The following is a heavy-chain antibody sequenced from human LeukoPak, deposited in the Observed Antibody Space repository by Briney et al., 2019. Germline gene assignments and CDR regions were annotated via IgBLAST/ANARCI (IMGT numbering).Heavy chain of an antibody. CDR2: ISGSGGST. V-gene: IGHV3-23*01. J-gene: IGHJ6*03. Sequence: PGGSLRLSCAASGFTFSSYGMSWVHQAPGKGLEWVSAISGSGGSTYYADSVKGRFTISRDNSKNTLYLQMNSLRAEDTAVYYCARDMVSSSGWEYYYYYYMDVWGKGTTVTISS. CDR3: ARDMVSSSGWEYYYYYYMDV. CDR1: GFTFSSYG. D-gene: IGHD6-19*01.